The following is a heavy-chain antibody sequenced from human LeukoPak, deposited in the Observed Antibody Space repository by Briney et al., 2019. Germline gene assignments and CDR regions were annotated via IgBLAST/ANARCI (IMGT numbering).Heavy chain of an antibody. CDR2: ISYDGSNK. CDR1: GFTFSSYA. Sequence: GGSLRLSCAASGFTFSSYAMHWVRQAPGKGLEWVAVISYDGSNKYYADSVKGRFTISRDNSKNTLYLQMNSLRAEDTAVYYCARDRMRPRSDMRPDILTGPALNYWGQGTLVTVSS. J-gene: IGHJ4*02. V-gene: IGHV3-30-3*01. CDR3: ARDRMRPRSDMRPDILTGPALNY. D-gene: IGHD3-9*01.